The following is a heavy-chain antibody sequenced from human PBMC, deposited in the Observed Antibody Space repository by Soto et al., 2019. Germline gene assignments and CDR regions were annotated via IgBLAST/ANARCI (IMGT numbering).Heavy chain of an antibody. J-gene: IGHJ6*02. Sequence: GGSLRLSCVTSGFTFSSYGMHWVRQAPGKGLEWLAIIRYDGSNKYYGDSVKGRFTISRDNSNNTLYLEMNNLRAEDTAVCYCARDRTFYGSGSKGMDFWGQGTTVTVSS. V-gene: IGHV3-30*02. CDR2: IRYDGSNK. CDR1: GFTFSSYG. CDR3: ARDRTFYGSGSKGMDF. D-gene: IGHD3-10*01.